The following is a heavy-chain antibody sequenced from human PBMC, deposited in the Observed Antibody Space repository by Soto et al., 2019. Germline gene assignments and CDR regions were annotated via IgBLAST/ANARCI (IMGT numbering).Heavy chain of an antibody. D-gene: IGHD6-13*01. Sequence: QVQLVQSGAEVKKPGSSVKVSCKASGGTFSSYAISWVRQAPGQGLEWMGGIIPIFGTANYAQKFQGRVTITADEPTRTAYMELSIRKSEDTAVFYGARDGLGQQPDYWGQGTLVTVSS. J-gene: IGHJ4*02. V-gene: IGHV1-69*12. CDR2: IIPIFGTA. CDR1: GGTFSSYA. CDR3: ARDGLGQQPDY.